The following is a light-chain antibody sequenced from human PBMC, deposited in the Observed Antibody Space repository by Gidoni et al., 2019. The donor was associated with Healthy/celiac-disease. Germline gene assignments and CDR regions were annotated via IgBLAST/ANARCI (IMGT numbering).Light chain of an antibody. CDR3: QQYYSTPGT. CDR2: WAS. Sequence: DIVMTQSSDSLAVSLGERATINCKSSQSVFYSSNNKNYLAWYQQKTGQPPKLLIYWASTRESGVTDRFSGSGSGTDFTLTISSLQAEDVAVYYCQQYYSTPGTFGQGTKVEIK. CDR1: QSVFYSSNNKNY. J-gene: IGKJ1*01. V-gene: IGKV4-1*01.